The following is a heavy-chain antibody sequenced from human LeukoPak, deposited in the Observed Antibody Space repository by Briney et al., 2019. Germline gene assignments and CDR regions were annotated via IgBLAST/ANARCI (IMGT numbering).Heavy chain of an antibody. Sequence: SETLSLTCTVSGGSISSYYWSWVRQPPGKGLEWIGFVYYTGSTNYSPSLKSRVTISVDTSKNQFSLKLRSVTAADTAVYYCARDPGTMLRGSRRGYDANYYYMDVWGKGTTVTISS. J-gene: IGHJ6*03. V-gene: IGHV4-59*12. CDR3: ARDPGTMLRGSRRGYDANYYYMDV. D-gene: IGHD3-10*01. CDR2: VYYTGST. CDR1: GGSISSYY.